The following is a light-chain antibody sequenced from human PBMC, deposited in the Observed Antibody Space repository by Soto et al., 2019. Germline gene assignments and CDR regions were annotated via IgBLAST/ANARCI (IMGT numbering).Light chain of an antibody. CDR3: SSYTSRSTIL. J-gene: IGLJ2*01. CDR1: SSDVGGYNY. Sequence: QSVLTQPASVSGSPGQSITISCTGTSSDVGGYNYVSWYQQHPGKAPKLMIYEVSNRPSGVSNRFSGSKSGNTASLTISGLQAEDEADYYCSSYTSRSTILFGGGTQLTVL. CDR2: EVS. V-gene: IGLV2-14*01.